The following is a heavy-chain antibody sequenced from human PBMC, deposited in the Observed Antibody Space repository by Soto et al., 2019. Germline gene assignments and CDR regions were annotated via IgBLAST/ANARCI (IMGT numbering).Heavy chain of an antibody. D-gene: IGHD3-10*01. V-gene: IGHV1-18*01. Sequence: QVQLVQSGAEVKKPGASVKVSCKASGYTFTSYGISWVRQAPGQGLEWMGWIFAHNGNTNYAQKLQGRVTMTTDTSTSTAYLELRSLGSDDTAVNYCASGWYGEFVYYFDYWGQGTLVTVSA. CDR2: IFAHNGNT. CDR3: ASGWYGEFVYYFDY. CDR1: GYTFTSYG. J-gene: IGHJ4*02.